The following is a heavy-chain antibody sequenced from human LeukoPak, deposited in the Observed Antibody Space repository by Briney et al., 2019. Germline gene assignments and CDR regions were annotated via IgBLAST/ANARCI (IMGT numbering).Heavy chain of an antibody. J-gene: IGHJ4*02. CDR1: GFTFSIYG. V-gene: IGHV3-23*01. CDR2: ISPGGEIP. CDR3: AKDDGWLHYYH. D-gene: IGHD3-10*01. Sequence: GGSLRPSCAASGFTFSIYGMNWVRQAPGKGLEWVSGISPGGEIPYYADSVKGRFTISRDNSKDTVSLQMHSLRAEDTATYYCAKDDGWLHYYHWGQGTLVTVSS.